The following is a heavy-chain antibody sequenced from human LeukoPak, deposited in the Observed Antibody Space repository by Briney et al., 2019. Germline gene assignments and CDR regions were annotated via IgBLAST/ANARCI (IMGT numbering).Heavy chain of an antibody. CDR1: GYTSTGYL. J-gene: IGHJ4*02. CDR3: ARVPRDSSFEGDY. Sequence: ASVTESCMASGYTSTGYLMHWVRPAPGQGREGMGWIHPNSGGTNYAQKFQGRVTMTRDTSISTAYMELSRLRSDDTAVYYCARVPRDSSFEGDYWGRGTLVTVSS. D-gene: IGHD6-6*01. V-gene: IGHV1-2*02. CDR2: IHPNSGGT.